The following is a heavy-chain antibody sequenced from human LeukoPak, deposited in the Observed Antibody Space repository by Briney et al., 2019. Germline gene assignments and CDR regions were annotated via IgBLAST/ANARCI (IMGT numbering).Heavy chain of an antibody. CDR2: IYYSGTT. J-gene: IGHJ4*02. D-gene: IGHD6-13*01. Sequence: SETLSLTCTVSGDSISTTSYFWAWIRQPPGEGLEWIGSIYYSGTTYFNSSLKSRVTISVERSKNHFSLKLSSVTAADTAVYYCARGGGSSWPGDYFDYWGQGTLVTVSS. V-gene: IGHV4-39*02. CDR3: ARGGGSSWPGDYFDY. CDR1: GDSISTTSYF.